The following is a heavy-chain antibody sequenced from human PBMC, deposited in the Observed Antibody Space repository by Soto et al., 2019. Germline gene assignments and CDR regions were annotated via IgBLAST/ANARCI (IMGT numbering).Heavy chain of an antibody. CDR3: AKGSGGYRPYYFDS. D-gene: IGHD3-22*01. J-gene: IGHJ4*02. CDR1: GFTYCNYA. V-gene: IGHV3-23*01. CDR2: IGGGGIST. Sequence: EVQVLESGGGLVQPGGSLRLSCAASGFTYCNYAMGWVRQAPGKGLEWVSAIGGGGISTYYADSVKGRFTISRDNSKNTLFLQMNSLSAEDTAFYYCAKGSGGYRPYYFDSWGQGTLVTVSA.